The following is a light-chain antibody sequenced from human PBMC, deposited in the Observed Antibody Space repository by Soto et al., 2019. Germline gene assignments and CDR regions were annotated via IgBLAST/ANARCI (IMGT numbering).Light chain of an antibody. J-gene: IGKJ1*01. V-gene: IGKV1-8*01. CDR1: QGISSY. CDR2: AAS. Sequence: AIRMTQSPSSFSASTGDRVTITCQASQGISSYLAWYQQKPGKAPKLLIYAASTLQIGVPARFSGSGSGTEFTLTISGQQFEDFATYYCLQYYSYPRTFGQGTKVEIK. CDR3: LQYYSYPRT.